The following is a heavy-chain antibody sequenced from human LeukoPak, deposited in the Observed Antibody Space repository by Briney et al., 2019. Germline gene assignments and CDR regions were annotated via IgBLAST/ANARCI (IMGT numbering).Heavy chain of an antibody. Sequence: MTGGSLRLSCTTSGLTFSTSGFNWVRQAPGKGLEWVASIGPTGFDRYHADSIKGRFTISRDNANNFLYLQMDSLRAEDTAVYYCATETNGRHYDYWGQGTLLTVSS. J-gene: IGHJ4*02. CDR3: ATETNGRHYDY. CDR2: IGPTGFDR. D-gene: IGHD1-14*01. CDR1: GLTFSTSG. V-gene: IGHV3-21*06.